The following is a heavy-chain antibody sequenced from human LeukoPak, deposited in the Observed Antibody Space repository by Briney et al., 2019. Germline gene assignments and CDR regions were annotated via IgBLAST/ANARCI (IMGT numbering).Heavy chain of an antibody. CDR2: IHPSGGST. J-gene: IGHJ4*02. CDR1: GYTFTSYY. V-gene: IGHV1-46*01. Sequence: ASVKVPCKASGYTFTSYYMHWVRQAPGQGLEWMGIIHPSGGSTTYAQKFQGRVTMTRDTSTSTVYMELSSLRSEDTAVYYCARGRDDYNYFDYWGQGTLVTVSS. CDR3: ARGRDDYNYFDY. D-gene: IGHD5-24*01.